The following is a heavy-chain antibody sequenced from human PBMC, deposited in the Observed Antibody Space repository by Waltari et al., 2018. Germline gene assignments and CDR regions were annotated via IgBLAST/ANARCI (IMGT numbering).Heavy chain of an antibody. D-gene: IGHD6-13*01. J-gene: IGHJ2*01. CDR1: GGSISSYY. Sequence: QVQLQESGPGLVKPSETLSLTCTVSGGSISSYYGSWIRQPAGKGLEWIGRIYTSGSTNYNPSLKSRVTMSVDTSKNQFSLKLSSVTAADTAVYYCARVPSSSWYDWYFDLWGRGTLVTVSS. V-gene: IGHV4-4*07. CDR2: IYTSGST. CDR3: ARVPSSSWYDWYFDL.